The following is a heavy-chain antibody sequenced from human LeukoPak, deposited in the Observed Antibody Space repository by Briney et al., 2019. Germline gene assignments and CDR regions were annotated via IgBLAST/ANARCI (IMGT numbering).Heavy chain of an antibody. CDR2: IYYSGST. D-gene: IGHD1-1*01. CDR1: GGSISSYY. Sequence: SETLSLTCTVSGGSISSYYWSWIRQPPGKGLEWIGYIYYSGSTNYNPSLKSRVTISVDTSKNQFSLKLRSVTAADTAVYYCARVSWTGTTSFDIWGQGTMVTVSS. J-gene: IGHJ3*02. V-gene: IGHV4-59*01. CDR3: ARVSWTGTTSFDI.